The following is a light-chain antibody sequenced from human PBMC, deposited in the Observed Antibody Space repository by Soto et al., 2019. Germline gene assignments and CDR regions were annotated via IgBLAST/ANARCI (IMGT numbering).Light chain of an antibody. CDR3: QQFYSTPWT. CDR2: WAS. Sequence: IVMTQSPESLAVSLGERATINCKSSQSVLYTSNNQNYLAWYQQKAGQPPKLLIYWASTRESGVPDRFGGSGSGTEFTLTISSLQAEDVAVYYCQQFYSTPWTFGQGTKVDIK. CDR1: QSVLYTSNNQNY. V-gene: IGKV4-1*01. J-gene: IGKJ1*01.